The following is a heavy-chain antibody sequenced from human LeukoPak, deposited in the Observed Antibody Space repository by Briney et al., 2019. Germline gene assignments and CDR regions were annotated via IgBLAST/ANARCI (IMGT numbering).Heavy chain of an antibody. CDR3: ARFYYDSTSYSMIDP. Sequence: PSETLSLTCTVSGGSISSYYWNWIRPPPGKGLEWIGYIYTTGSTNYNPSLKSRVTISVDTSKNQFSLKLSSVTAADTAVYYCARFYYDSTSYSMIDPWGQGTLVTVSS. V-gene: IGHV4-4*09. D-gene: IGHD3-22*01. CDR2: IYTTGST. CDR1: GGSISSYY. J-gene: IGHJ5*02.